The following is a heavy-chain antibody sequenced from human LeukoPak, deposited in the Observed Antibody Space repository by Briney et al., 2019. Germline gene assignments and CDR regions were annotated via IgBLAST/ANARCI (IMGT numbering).Heavy chain of an antibody. D-gene: IGHD3-22*01. CDR3: ARRARSYYDSSGYGEDFDY. J-gene: IGHJ4*02. CDR1: GYSFTSYW. V-gene: IGHV5-51*01. CDR2: IYPGDSDT. Sequence: GESLKISFKGSGYSFTSYWIGWVRRMPGKGREWMGIIYPGDSDTRYNPSFQGQVTISADKSISTAYLQWSSLKASDTAMYYCARRARSYYDSSGYGEDFDYWGQGTLVTVSS.